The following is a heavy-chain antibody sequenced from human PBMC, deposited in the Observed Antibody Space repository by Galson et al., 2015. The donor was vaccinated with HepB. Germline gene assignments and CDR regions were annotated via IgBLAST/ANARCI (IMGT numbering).Heavy chain of an antibody. D-gene: IGHD5-24*01. CDR3: ARRRRDDYYAHFGAFDL. CDR1: GDSFSNYW. J-gene: IGHJ3*01. V-gene: IGHV5-51*01. CDR2: INPGDFDT. Sequence: SGAEVKEPGESLKISCEVSGDSFSNYWVGWARQMPGKGLEWMGMINPGDFDTRYSPSFQGQVTISADKSLTTAYLQWSSLKASDTAIYYWARRRRDDYYAHFGAFDLWGPGTVVTVSS.